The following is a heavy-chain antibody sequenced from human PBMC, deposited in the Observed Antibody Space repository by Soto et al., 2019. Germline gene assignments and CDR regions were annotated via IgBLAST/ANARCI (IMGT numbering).Heavy chain of an antibody. J-gene: IGHJ5*02. D-gene: IGHD2-2*01. CDR2: IYYSGST. CDR1: GGSISSSYY. CDR3: ARALWGPAGHINWFDP. Sequence: PSETLSLTCTVSGGSISSSYYWGWIRQPPGKGLEWIGSIYYSGSTYYNPSLRSRVTISVDRSKNQFSLKLNFVTAADTAVYYCARALWGPAGHINWFDPWGQGTLVTVSS. V-gene: IGHV4-39*07.